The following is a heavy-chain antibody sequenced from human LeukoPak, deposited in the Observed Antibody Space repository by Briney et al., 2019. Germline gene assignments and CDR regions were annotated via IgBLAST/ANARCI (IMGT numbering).Heavy chain of an antibody. CDR3: ARGYSSTWYVDY. V-gene: IGHV3-20*04. CDR1: GFTFDDYG. CDR2: INWNGGST. D-gene: IGHD6-13*01. Sequence: PGGSLRLSCAASGFTFDDYGMNWVRQAPGRGLEWVPGINWNGGSTGYADSVEGRFTISRDNAKNSLYLQMNSLRAEDTALYYCARGYSSTWYVDYWGQGTLVTVSS. J-gene: IGHJ4*02.